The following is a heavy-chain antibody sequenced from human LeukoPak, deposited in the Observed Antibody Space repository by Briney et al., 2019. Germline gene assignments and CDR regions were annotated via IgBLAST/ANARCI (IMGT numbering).Heavy chain of an antibody. Sequence: GGSLRLSCAASGFTFSSYAMHWVRQAPGKGLEWVAVISYDGSNKYYADSVKGRFTISRDNSKNTLYLQMNSLRAEDTAVYYCAREGGYYFDYWGQGTLVTVSS. CDR1: GFTFSSYA. CDR3: AREGGYYFDY. J-gene: IGHJ4*02. D-gene: IGHD3-10*01. V-gene: IGHV3-30-3*01. CDR2: ISYDGSNK.